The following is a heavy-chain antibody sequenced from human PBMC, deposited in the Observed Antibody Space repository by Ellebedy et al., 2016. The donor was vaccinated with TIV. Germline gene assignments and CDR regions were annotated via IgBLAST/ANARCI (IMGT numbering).Heavy chain of an antibody. CDR2: ISGSGGST. V-gene: IGHV3-23*01. CDR3: AKGTNWNVRFDP. J-gene: IGHJ5*02. D-gene: IGHD1-1*01. Sequence: GGSLRLXXAASGFTFSSYAMSWVRQAPGKGLEWVSAISGSGGSTYYADSVKGRFTISRDNSKNTLYLQMNSLGAEDTAVYYCAKGTNWNVRFDPWGQGTLVTVSS. CDR1: GFTFSSYA.